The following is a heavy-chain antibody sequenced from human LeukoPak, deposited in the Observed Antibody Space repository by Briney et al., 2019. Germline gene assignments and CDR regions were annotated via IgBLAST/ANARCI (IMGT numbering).Heavy chain of an antibody. CDR1: GFTSSSYS. D-gene: IGHD2-2*01. CDR2: ISGSSSAI. CDR3: AKEFPSTSCYSFDY. V-gene: IGHV3-48*04. Sequence: GGSLRLSCAASGFTSSSYSMNWVRQAPGKGLEWVSYISGSSSAIYYADSVEGRFTISRDNAKNSLYLQMNTLRAEDTAVYYCAKEFPSTSCYSFDYWGQGTLVTVSS. J-gene: IGHJ4*02.